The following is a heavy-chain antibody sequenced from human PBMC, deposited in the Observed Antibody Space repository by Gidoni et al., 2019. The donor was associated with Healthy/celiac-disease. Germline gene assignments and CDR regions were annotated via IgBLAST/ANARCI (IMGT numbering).Heavy chain of an antibody. J-gene: IGHJ4*02. CDR1: GYTFTGYY. CDR2: INPNSGGT. Sequence: QVQLVQSGAEVKKPGASVKVSCKASGYTFTGYYMHWVRQAPEQGLEWMGWINPNSGGTNYAQKFQGWVTMTSDTSISTAYMELSRLRSDDTAVYYCASVRPGAVAGPRRVYYWGQGTLVTVSS. CDR3: ASVRPGAVAGPRRVYY. D-gene: IGHD6-19*01. V-gene: IGHV1-2*04.